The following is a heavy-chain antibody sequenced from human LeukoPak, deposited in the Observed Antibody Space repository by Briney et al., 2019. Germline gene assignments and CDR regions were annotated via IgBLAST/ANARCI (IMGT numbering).Heavy chain of an antibody. Sequence: ASVKVSCKASGYTLTSYYMHWVRQAPGQGLEWMGIINPSGGTTSYAQKFQGRVTMTTDTSTSTAYMELRSLRSDDTAVYYCAREEGNWGDAFDIWGQGTMVTVSS. D-gene: IGHD7-27*01. CDR3: AREEGNWGDAFDI. J-gene: IGHJ3*02. CDR2: INPSGGTT. V-gene: IGHV1-46*01. CDR1: GYTLTSYY.